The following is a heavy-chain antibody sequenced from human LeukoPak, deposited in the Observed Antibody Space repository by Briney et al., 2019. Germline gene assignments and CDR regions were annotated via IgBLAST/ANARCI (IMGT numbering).Heavy chain of an antibody. V-gene: IGHV3-33*01. CDR1: GFTFSSYG. J-gene: IGHJ4*02. CDR2: IWYDGSNK. CDR3: ARDGQTSAAGLGAY. D-gene: IGHD6-13*01. Sequence: GGSLRLSCAASGFTFSSYGMHWVRQAPGKGLEWVAVIWYDGSNKYYADSVKGRFTISRDNSKNTLYLRMNSLRAEDTAVYYCARDGQTSAAGLGAYWGQGTLVTVSS.